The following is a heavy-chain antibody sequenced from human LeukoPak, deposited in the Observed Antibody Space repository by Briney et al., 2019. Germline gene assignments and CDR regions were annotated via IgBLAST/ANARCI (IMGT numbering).Heavy chain of an antibody. V-gene: IGHV4-39*01. CDR1: SGSVSSSSHY. J-gene: IGHJ4*02. Sequence: SETLSLTCAVSSGSVSSSSHYWGWIRQPPGKGLEWIGSIYYSASTYYNPSLKSRVTISVDTSKNQFSLKLSSVTAADTAVYYCARVRYYYGSGSYYRYYFDYWGQGTLVTVSS. D-gene: IGHD3-10*01. CDR3: ARVRYYYGSGSYYRYYFDY. CDR2: IYYSAST.